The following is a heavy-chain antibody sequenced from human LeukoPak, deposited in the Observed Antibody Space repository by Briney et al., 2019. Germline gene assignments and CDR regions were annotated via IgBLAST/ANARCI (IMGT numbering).Heavy chain of an antibody. V-gene: IGHV3-30*02. D-gene: IGHD2-15*01. CDR2: IRYDGSNK. CDR3: AKDLIRHPCWYIDY. CDR1: GFTFSTYG. J-gene: IGHJ4*02. Sequence: PGGSLRLSCAASGFTFSTYGMHWVRQAPGKGLEWVAFIRYDGSNKYYADSVKGRFTISRDNSKNTLYLPMNSLRAEDTAVYYCAKDLIRHPCWYIDYWGQGTLVTVSS.